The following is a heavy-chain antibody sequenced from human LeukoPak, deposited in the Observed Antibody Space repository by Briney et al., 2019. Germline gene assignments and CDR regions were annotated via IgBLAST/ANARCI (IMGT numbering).Heavy chain of an antibody. CDR2: ISHSGST. V-gene: IGHV4-34*01. D-gene: IGHD1-7*01. CDR1: GGSFSGYY. CDR3: ARAPWYNWNYFSPFDY. Sequence: SETLSLTCAVYGGSFSGYYWSWIRQPPGKGLEWIGEISHSGSTNYNPSLKSRVTISVDTSKNQFSLKLSSVTAADTAVYYCARAPWYNWNYFSPFDYWGQGTLVTVSS. J-gene: IGHJ4*02.